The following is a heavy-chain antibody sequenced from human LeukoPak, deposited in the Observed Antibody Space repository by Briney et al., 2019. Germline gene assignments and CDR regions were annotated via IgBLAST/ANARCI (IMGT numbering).Heavy chain of an antibody. D-gene: IGHD3-22*01. CDR2: INHSGST. CDR3: ARDPPMYYYDSSGYYHPFDY. Sequence: SETLSLTCAVYGASFSGYYWSWICQPPGKGLEWIGEINHSGSTNYNPSLKSRVTISVDTSKNQFSLKLSSVTAADTAVYYCARDPPMYYYDSSGYYHPFDYWGQGTLVTVSS. J-gene: IGHJ4*02. V-gene: IGHV4-34*01. CDR1: GASFSGYY.